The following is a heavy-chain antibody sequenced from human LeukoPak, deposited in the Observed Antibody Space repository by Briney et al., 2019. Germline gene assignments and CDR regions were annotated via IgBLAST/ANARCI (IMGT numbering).Heavy chain of an antibody. J-gene: IGHJ6*02. CDR2: LSNTGIAT. V-gene: IGHV3-23*01. D-gene: IGHD3-10*01. CDR1: GFTFSSYA. Sequence: GGSLRPSCAASGFTFSSYAMSWVRQAPGKGLEWVSTLSNTGIATYYADSVKGRFTISRDNYENTLFLQMNYLRAEDTAVYYCAKVPYSDYGSGRPPFMDVWGQGTTVAVSS. CDR3: AKVPYSDYGSGRPPFMDV.